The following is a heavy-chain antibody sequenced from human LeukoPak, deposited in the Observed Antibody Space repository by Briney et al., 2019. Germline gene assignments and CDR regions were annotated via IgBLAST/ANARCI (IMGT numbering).Heavy chain of an antibody. Sequence: PGGSLRLSCAASGFTFSTNPMSWVRQAPGKGLEWVSAIGAGGTTYYADSMKGRFTISRDNSKNTLFLQMNSLRAEDAAVYFCARERVGGWFIGSFDYWSQGTLVTVSS. CDR2: IGAGGTT. V-gene: IGHV3-23*01. CDR1: GFTFSTNP. D-gene: IGHD2-15*01. CDR3: ARERVGGWFIGSFDY. J-gene: IGHJ4*02.